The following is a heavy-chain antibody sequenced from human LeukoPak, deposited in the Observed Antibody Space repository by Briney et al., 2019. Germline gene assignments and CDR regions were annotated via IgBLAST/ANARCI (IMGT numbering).Heavy chain of an antibody. CDR2: IYSGGST. V-gene: IGHV3-66*01. D-gene: IGHD3-22*01. CDR1: GFTVSSNY. Sequence: PGGSLRLSCAVSGFTVSSNYMSWVRHAPGKGLEWVSVIYSGGSTYYADSVKGRFTISRDNSKNTLYLQMNSLRAEDTAVYYCYSMIVVEIRVINDYWGQGTLVTVSS. J-gene: IGHJ4*02. CDR3: YSMIVVEIRVINDY.